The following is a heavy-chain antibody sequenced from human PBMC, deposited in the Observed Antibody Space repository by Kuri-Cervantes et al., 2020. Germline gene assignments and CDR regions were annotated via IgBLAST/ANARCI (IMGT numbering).Heavy chain of an antibody. J-gene: IGHJ6*03. Sequence: ASVKVSCKASGYTFTSYYMHWVRQAPGQGLEWMGWISAYNGNTNHTQKFQGRVTLTTDTSTSTAYMELRSLRSDDTAVYYCARGGGLGYCTGGVCYTDYYYYMDVWGKGTTVTVSS. D-gene: IGHD2-8*02. CDR2: ISAYNGNT. CDR3: ARGGGLGYCTGGVCYTDYYYYMDV. V-gene: IGHV1-18*04. CDR1: GYTFTSYY.